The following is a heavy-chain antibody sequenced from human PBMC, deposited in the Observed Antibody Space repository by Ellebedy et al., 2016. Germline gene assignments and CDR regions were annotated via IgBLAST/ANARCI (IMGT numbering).Heavy chain of an antibody. Sequence: GESLKISXAASGFTFSSYAMHWVRQAPGKGLEWVAVISYDGSNKYYADPVKGRFTISRDNSKNTLYLQMSSLRAEDTAVYYCAKQWFGELSYYYGMDVWGQGTTLTVSS. CDR3: AKQWFGELSYYYGMDV. CDR2: ISYDGSNK. CDR1: GFTFSSYA. V-gene: IGHV3-30-3*02. J-gene: IGHJ6*02. D-gene: IGHD3-10*01.